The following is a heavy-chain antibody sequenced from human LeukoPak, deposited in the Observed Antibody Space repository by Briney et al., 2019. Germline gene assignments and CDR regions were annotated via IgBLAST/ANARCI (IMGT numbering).Heavy chain of an antibody. D-gene: IGHD5-24*01. CDR1: GFTLDEYA. J-gene: IGHJ5*02. CDR2: IRWSGGNT. V-gene: IGHV3-9*01. CDR3: AKGSGSRRDGYNWGIWLDP. Sequence: GGSLRLSCAASGFTLDEYAMHWGRQAPGKGLEWVSGIRWSGGNTGYADSVKGRFTISRDNAKNSLYLQMNSLRAEDTAFYYCAKGSGSRRDGYNWGIWLDPWRQGNLVTVSS.